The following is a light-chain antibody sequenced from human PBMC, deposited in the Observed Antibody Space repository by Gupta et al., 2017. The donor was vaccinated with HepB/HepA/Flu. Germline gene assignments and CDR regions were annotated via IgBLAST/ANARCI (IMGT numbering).Light chain of an antibody. CDR1: SSNIGASYD. Sequence: QSVLTQPPSVSGAPGQRVTISCTGSSSNIGASYDVHWYQHLTGTAPKLLIYANSNRPSGVPDRFSGSKSGTSASLAITGLQAEDEADYYCQSYDTNLNGYVFGSGTKVTVL. V-gene: IGLV1-40*01. CDR3: QSYDTNLNGYV. J-gene: IGLJ1*01. CDR2: ANS.